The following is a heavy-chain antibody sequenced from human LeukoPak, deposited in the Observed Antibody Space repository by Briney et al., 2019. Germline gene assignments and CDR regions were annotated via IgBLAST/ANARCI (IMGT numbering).Heavy chain of an antibody. Sequence: GGSLRLSCAASGFTFSTYTMNWVRQAPGKGLEWVSYISSSSSTIYYADSVKGRFTISRDNSKNTLYLQMNSLRAEDTAVYYCASNRYSSSWYSPIRHAEYFQHWGQGTLVTVSS. D-gene: IGHD6-13*01. CDR3: ASNRYSSSWYSPIRHAEYFQH. CDR2: ISSSSSTI. V-gene: IGHV3-48*01. J-gene: IGHJ1*01. CDR1: GFTFSTYT.